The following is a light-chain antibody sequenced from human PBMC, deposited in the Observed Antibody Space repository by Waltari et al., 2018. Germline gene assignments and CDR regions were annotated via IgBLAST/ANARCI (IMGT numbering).Light chain of an antibody. V-gene: IGLV1-44*01. CDR1: SSNIGSNT. CDR2: RNN. J-gene: IGLJ3*02. Sequence: QSVVTQPPSASGTPGQRVTISCSGRSSNIGSNTVNWYQQFPGRAPKLRIYRNNQRPSGVPDRFSGSKSGTSASLAISGLQSEDEVDYYCAAWDNTLSGPSFGGGTKVTVL. CDR3: AAWDNTLSGPS.